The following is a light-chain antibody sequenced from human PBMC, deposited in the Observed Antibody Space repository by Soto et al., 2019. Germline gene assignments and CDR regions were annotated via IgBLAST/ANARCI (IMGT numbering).Light chain of an antibody. CDR1: RSNIGSNH. CDR3: ASWDVSLSGL. CDR2: NNN. V-gene: IGLV1-47*02. Sequence: QAVVTQPPSVSGTPGQRVTISCSGTRSNIGSNHVYWYQQLPGTAPKLLIYNNNQRPSGVPDRFSGSKSGTSASLAISGLRSEDEADYYCASWDVSLSGLFGGGTKLTVL. J-gene: IGLJ2*01.